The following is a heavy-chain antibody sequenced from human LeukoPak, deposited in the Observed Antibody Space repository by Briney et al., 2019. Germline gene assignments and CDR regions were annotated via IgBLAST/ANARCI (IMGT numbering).Heavy chain of an antibody. CDR3: ARGQDGDGGNY. Sequence: SVRVSCKASGFTFTSSAMQWVRQARGQRLEWIGWIVVGSGNTNYAQKFQGSVTMARNTSISTAYMELSSLRSEDTAVYYCARGQDGDGGNYWGQGTLVTVSS. J-gene: IGHJ4*02. CDR2: IVVGSGNT. D-gene: IGHD3-16*01. CDR1: GFTFTSSA. V-gene: IGHV1-58*02.